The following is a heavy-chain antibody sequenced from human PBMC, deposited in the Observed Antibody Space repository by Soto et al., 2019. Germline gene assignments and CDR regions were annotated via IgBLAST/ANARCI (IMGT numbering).Heavy chain of an antibody. CDR1: GFTFSSYA. CDR2: INGTGGST. Sequence: GGTLRLSCAVSGFTFSSYAMSWVRQAPGKGLEWLSAINGTGGSTYYADSVKGRFTISGANSKNTLYLQMTSPRAEETAVSYCARDMANFDDWGQGTLVTVSS. J-gene: IGHJ4*02. CDR3: ARDMANFDD. V-gene: IGHV3-23*01.